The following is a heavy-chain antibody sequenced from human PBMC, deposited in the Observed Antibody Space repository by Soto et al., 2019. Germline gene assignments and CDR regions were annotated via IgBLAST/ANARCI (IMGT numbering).Heavy chain of an antibody. V-gene: IGHV3-53*04. J-gene: IGHJ4*02. CDR3: ARDHCSGGSCYFDY. Sequence: ETLSLTCAVYGGSFSGYYWSWIRQPPGKGLEWIGEINHSGSTYYADSVKGRFTISRHNSKNTLYLQMNSLRAEDTAVYYCARDHCSGGSCYFDYWGQGTLVTVSS. CDR2: INHSGST. D-gene: IGHD2-15*01. CDR1: GGSFSGYY.